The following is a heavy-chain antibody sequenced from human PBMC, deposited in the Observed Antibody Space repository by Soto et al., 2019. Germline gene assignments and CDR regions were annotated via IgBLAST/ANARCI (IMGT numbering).Heavy chain of an antibody. Sequence: GGSLRLSCVGSGFNFGTYAMTWVRQAPGKGLEGVAGISGSGFAAFYSDSVKGRFTISRDNSKKTLYLQMESLRADDTAVYYCAKDPNSSSYYFYMDVWGKGTAVTVSS. V-gene: IGHV3-23*01. J-gene: IGHJ6*03. CDR3: AKDPNSSSYYFYMDV. CDR1: GFNFGTYA. CDR2: ISGSGFAA. D-gene: IGHD6-6*01.